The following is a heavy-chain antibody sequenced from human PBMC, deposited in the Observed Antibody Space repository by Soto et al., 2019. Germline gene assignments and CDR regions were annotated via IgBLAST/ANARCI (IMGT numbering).Heavy chain of an antibody. CDR1: GDSISSPNW. Sequence: QVQLQESGPGLVKPSETLSLTCAVSGDSISSPNWWSWYRQTPGKGLELIGEMFASGSSNYNPSLNGRVTISLDTSKNHFSLKLTSLTAADTAIYYCTREGFDHRPDYWGQGIPVTVSS. CDR3: TREGFDHRPDY. V-gene: IGHV4-4*02. CDR2: MFASGSS. J-gene: IGHJ4*02.